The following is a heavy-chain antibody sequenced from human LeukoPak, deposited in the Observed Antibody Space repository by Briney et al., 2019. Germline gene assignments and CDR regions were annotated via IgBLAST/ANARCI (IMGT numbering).Heavy chain of an antibody. D-gene: IGHD6-13*01. CDR2: ISWNSGSI. CDR1: GFTFDDYA. Sequence: GRSLRLSCAASGFTFDDYAMHWVRQAPGKGLEWVSGISWNSGSIGYADSVKGRFTISRDNAKNSLYLQMNSLRAEDTALYYCAKDTKQLANYYYYYGMDVWGQGTTVTVSS. V-gene: IGHV3-9*01. J-gene: IGHJ6*02. CDR3: AKDTKQLANYYYYYGMDV.